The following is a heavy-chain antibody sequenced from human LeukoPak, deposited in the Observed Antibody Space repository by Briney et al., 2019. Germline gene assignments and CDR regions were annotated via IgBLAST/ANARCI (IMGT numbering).Heavy chain of an antibody. V-gene: IGHV4-59*08. CDR3: ARSQAVAGYFDY. J-gene: IGHJ4*02. D-gene: IGHD6-19*01. CDR2: IYYSGST. CDR1: GGSISSYY. Sequence: PSETLSLTCTVSGGSISSYYWSWIRQPPGKGLEWIGYIYYSGSTNYNPSLKSRVTISVDTSKNQFSLKLSSVTAADTAVYYCARSQAVAGYFDYWGQGTLVTVSS.